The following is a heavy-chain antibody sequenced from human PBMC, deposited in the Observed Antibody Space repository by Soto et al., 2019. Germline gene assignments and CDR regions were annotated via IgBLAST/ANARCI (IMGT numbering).Heavy chain of an antibody. CDR2: IIPIFGTA. CDR3: ATRAPYYYDSSAPFDY. D-gene: IGHD3-22*01. Sequence: SVKVSCKASRVTFSSYAISWVRQAPGQGLEWMGGIIPIFGTANYAQKFQGRVTITADKSTSTAYMELSSLRSEDTAVYYCATRAPYYYDSSAPFDYWGQGTLVTVSS. J-gene: IGHJ4*02. V-gene: IGHV1-69*06. CDR1: RVTFSSYA.